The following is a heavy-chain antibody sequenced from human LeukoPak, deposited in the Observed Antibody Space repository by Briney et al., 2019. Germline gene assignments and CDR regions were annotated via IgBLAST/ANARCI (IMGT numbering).Heavy chain of an antibody. Sequence: GGSLRLSCAASGVTLSSYAMSWARQAPGKGLEWVSGISSSGSGGNTYYADSVKGRFTISRDNSKNTLYLQMNSLRAEDTAVYYCAKDSPGYYEAQDAFDIWGQGTMVTVSS. J-gene: IGHJ3*02. CDR2: ISSSGSGGNT. V-gene: IGHV3-23*01. CDR1: GVTLSSYA. D-gene: IGHD1-26*01. CDR3: AKDSPGYYEAQDAFDI.